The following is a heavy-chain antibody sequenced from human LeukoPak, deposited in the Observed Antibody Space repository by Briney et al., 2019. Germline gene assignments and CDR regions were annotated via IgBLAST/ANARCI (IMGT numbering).Heavy chain of an antibody. CDR3: ARVGYNFPQFDY. CDR2: IIPIFGTA. V-gene: IGHV1-69*13. D-gene: IGHD1-20*01. J-gene: IGHJ4*02. Sequence: ASVKVSCKASGYTFTSYGISWVRQAPGQGLEWMGGIIPIFGTANYAQKFQGRVTITADESTSTAYMELSSLRSEDTAVYYCARVGYNFPQFDYWGQGTLVTVSS. CDR1: GYTFTSYG.